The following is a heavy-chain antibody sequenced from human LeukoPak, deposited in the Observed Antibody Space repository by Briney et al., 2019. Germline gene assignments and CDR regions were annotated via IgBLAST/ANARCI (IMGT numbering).Heavy chain of an antibody. D-gene: IGHD5-12*01. CDR1: GFTVSGNY. CDR3: ARCYSGYDPFDY. Sequence: GGSLRLSYPVSGFTVSGNYMSWVRQAPGKGLEWVSVLYSGGSAYYADSVEGRFTISRDNSKNTLYLQMNSLRAEDTAVYYCARCYSGYDPFDYWGQGTLVTVSS. CDR2: LYSGGSA. J-gene: IGHJ4*02. V-gene: IGHV3-66*01.